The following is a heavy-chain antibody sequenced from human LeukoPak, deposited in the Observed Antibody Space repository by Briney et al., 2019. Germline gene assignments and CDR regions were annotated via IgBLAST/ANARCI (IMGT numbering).Heavy chain of an antibody. CDR2: INTDGSST. D-gene: IGHD6-13*01. CDR1: GFTFSSYW. Sequence: GGSLRLSCAASGFTFSSYWMHWVRQAPGKGLVWVSRINTDGSSTSYADSVKGRFTISRDNAKNTLYLQMNSLRAEDTAVYYCARWSSSSWWALDYWGREPWSPSPQ. J-gene: IGHJ4*02. CDR3: ARWSSSSWWALDY. V-gene: IGHV3-74*01.